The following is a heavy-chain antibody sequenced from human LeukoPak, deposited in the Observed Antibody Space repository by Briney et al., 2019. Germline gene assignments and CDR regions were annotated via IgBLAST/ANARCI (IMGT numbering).Heavy chain of an antibody. CDR3: AKDGANCSGGSCYFDY. J-gene: IGHJ4*02. Sequence: QPGGSLRLPCAASGVTLSSYAMSWARQAPGKGLEWVSGISSSGSGGSTYYADSVKGRFTISRDNSKNTLYLQMNSLRAEDTAVYYCAKDGANCSGGSCYFDYWGQGTLVTVSS. D-gene: IGHD2-15*01. CDR1: GVTLSSYA. CDR2: ISSSGSGGST. V-gene: IGHV3-23*01.